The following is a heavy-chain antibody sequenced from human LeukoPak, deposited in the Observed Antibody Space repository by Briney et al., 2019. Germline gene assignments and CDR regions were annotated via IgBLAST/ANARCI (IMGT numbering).Heavy chain of an antibody. CDR2: ISSSSSYI. CDR1: GFTFSSYS. CDR3: ARGAPMVRGVIMGY. Sequence: GGSLRLSCAGSGFTFSSYSMNWVRQAPGKGLEWVSSISSSSSYIYYADSVKGRFTISRDNAKNSLYLQMNSLRAEDTAVYYCARGAPMVRGVIMGYWGQGTLVTVSS. D-gene: IGHD3-10*01. V-gene: IGHV3-21*01. J-gene: IGHJ4*02.